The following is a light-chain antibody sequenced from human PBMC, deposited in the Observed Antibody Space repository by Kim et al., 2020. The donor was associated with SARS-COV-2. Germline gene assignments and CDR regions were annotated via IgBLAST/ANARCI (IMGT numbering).Light chain of an antibody. J-gene: IGKJ4*01. CDR3: QQRSDWPT. CDR2: DAS. Sequence: SLSPGESATLACRASQSVSTSLAWYQQKPGQAPRLLMYDASNRATGIPARFSGSGSGTVFILTISSLEPEDFAVYFCQQRSDWPTFGGGTKVDIK. CDR1: QSVSTS. V-gene: IGKV3-11*01.